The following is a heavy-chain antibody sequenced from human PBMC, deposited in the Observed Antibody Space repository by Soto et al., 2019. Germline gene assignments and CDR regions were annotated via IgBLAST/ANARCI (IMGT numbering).Heavy chain of an antibody. V-gene: IGHV1-18*01. CDR2: ISAYNGNT. J-gene: IGHJ4*02. Sequence: GASVKVSCKASGYTFTSYGISWVRQAPGQGLEWMGWISAYNGNTNYAQKLQGRLTMTTDTSTSTAYMELRSLRSDDTAMYYCERLARYTSPDYWGQGTLVTVSS. CDR1: GYTFTSYG. CDR3: ERLARYTSPDY. D-gene: IGHD6-13*01.